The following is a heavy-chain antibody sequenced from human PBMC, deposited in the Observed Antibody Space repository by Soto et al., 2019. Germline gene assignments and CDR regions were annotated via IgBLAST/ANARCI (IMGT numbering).Heavy chain of an antibody. Sequence: GGSLRLSCVVSGFTFSHYSMNWVRQAPGKGLEWVSFISSTSGTIYYADSVRGRFTISRDNAKNSLYLQMNSLRAEDTAVYYCARNYDSTAGGAFDIWGQGTMVTVSS. CDR3: ARNYDSTAGGAFDI. V-gene: IGHV3-48*01. D-gene: IGHD3-22*01. CDR1: GFTFSHYS. J-gene: IGHJ3*02. CDR2: ISSTSGTI.